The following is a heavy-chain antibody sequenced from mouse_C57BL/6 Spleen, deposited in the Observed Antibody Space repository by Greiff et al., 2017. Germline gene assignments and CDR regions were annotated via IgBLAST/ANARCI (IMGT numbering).Heavy chain of an antibody. V-gene: IGHV1-69*01. CDR1: GYTFTGYW. CDR2: IDPSDSYT. J-gene: IGHJ3*01. D-gene: IGHD2-4*01. CDR3: ARRVYYDYDAGFAY. Sequence: VQLQQPGAELVMPGASVKLSCKASGYTFTGYWMHWVKQRPGQGLEWIGEIDPSDSYTNYNQKFKGKSTLTVDKSSSTAYMQLSSLTSEDSAVYYCARRVYYDYDAGFAYWGQGTLVTVSA.